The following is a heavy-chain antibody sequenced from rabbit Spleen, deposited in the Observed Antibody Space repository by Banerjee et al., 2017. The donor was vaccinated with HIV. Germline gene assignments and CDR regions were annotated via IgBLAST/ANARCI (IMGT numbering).Heavy chain of an antibody. D-gene: IGHD1-1*01. V-gene: IGHV1S45*01. CDR1: GFSFSDRDV. Sequence: QQQLVESGGGLVKPGASLTLTCKASGFSFSDRDVMCWVRQAPGKGLEWIACINTYTVKSVYASWATGRFTFSRTSSTTVTLQMTSLTAADTATYFCARDLVGVIGWNFYLWGQGTLVTVS. CDR3: ARDLVGVIGWNFYL. CDR2: INTYTVKS. J-gene: IGHJ4*01.